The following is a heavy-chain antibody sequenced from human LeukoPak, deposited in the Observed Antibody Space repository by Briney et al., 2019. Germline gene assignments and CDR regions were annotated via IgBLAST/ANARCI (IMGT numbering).Heavy chain of an antibody. D-gene: IGHD3-16*01. V-gene: IGHV4-4*07. CDR3: AQGPWVAGGGMIDP. CDR1: GASASYNY. CDR2: IDTSGNT. J-gene: IGHJ5*02. Sequence: SETLSLTCIVSGASASYNYWSWLRQPAGKGLEWVGRIDTSGNTNYNPSLKSRVSMSMDTSKKQISLQLTSVTAADTAVYYCAQGPWVAGGGMIDPWGQGTLVTVSS.